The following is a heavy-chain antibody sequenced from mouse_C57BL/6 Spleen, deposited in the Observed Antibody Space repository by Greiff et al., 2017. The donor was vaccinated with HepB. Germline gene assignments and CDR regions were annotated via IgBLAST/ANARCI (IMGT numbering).Heavy chain of an antibody. V-gene: IGHV5-17*01. CDR2: ISSGSSTI. CDR1: GFTFSDYG. CDR3: ARMTTVVAFDY. J-gene: IGHJ2*01. D-gene: IGHD1-1*01. Sequence: EVKVEEPGGGLVKPGGSLKLSCAASGFTFSDYGMHWVRQAPEKGLEWVAYISSGSSTIYYADTVKGRYTISRDNAKNTLFLQMTSLRSEDTAMYYCARMTTVVAFDYWGQGTTLTVSS.